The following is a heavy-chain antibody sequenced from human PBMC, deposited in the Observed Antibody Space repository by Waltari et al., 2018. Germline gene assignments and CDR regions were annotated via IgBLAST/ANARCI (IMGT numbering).Heavy chain of an antibody. Sequence: EVQLVQSGAEVKKPGESLKISCKASGYSFTNYWIGWVRQMPGKGLEWVGFSWPDDSDNTYSPAVQGQVTISVDNSISTTYLQWTSLKASDTAIYYCARGPIGGSFDCWGQGTLVTVSS. V-gene: IGHV5-51*01. J-gene: IGHJ4*02. D-gene: IGHD2-15*01. CDR2: SWPDDSDN. CDR1: GYSFTNYW. CDR3: ARGPIGGSFDC.